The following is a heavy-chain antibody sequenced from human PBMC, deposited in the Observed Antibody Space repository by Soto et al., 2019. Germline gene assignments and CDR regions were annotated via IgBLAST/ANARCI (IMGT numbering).Heavy chain of an antibody. CDR1: GFTFSSYA. CDR3: AKRGLMGNFDY. CDR2: ISDSGGGT. V-gene: IGHV3-23*01. J-gene: IGHJ4*02. Sequence: EVQLLESGGGLVQPGGSLRLSCAASGFTFSSYAMSWVRQAPGKGLEWVSGISDSGGGTYYADSVKGRFTISRDNSKNTLYLQMISLRAEDTAVYYCAKRGLMGNFDYWGQGTPVTVSS. D-gene: IGHD3-10*01.